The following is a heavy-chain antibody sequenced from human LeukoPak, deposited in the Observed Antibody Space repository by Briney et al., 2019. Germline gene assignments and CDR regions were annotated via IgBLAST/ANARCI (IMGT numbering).Heavy chain of an antibody. CDR3: AKVKASYYFHSGSLGVDY. CDR1: GFTFDDYA. D-gene: IGHD3-10*01. J-gene: IGHJ4*02. CDR2: ISGDAGNT. Sequence: PGGSLRLSCAASGFTFDDYAMHWVRQVPGRGLEWVSLISGDAGNTYYAESVKGRFTISRDNSKNSLYLQINSLRAEDTALYYCAKVKASYYFHSGSLGVDYWGQGTLVTVSS. V-gene: IGHV3-43*02.